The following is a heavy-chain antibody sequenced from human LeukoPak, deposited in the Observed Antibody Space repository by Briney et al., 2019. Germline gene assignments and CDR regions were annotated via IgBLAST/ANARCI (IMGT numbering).Heavy chain of an antibody. D-gene: IGHD6-19*01. CDR3: ARSVAGFYYFDY. CDR1: GYTSTGYY. V-gene: IGHV1-2*06. J-gene: IGHJ4*02. Sequence: ASVKVSCKASGYTSTGYYMHWVRQAPGQGLEWMGRINPNSGGTNYAQKFQGRVTMTRDTSISTAYMELSRLRSDDTAVYYCARSVAGFYYFDYWGQGTLVTVSS. CDR2: INPNSGGT.